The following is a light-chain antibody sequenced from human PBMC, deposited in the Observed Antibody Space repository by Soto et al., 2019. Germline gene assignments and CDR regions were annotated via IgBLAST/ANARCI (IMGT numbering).Light chain of an antibody. CDR3: QQYNNWPPVT. J-gene: IGKJ3*01. Sequence: EIVMTQSPATLSVSPGERATLSCKASQSVSSNLAWYQQKPGQAPRLLIYGASTRATGIPARFSGSGSGTEFTLTISSLQSEDFAVYYCQQYNNWPPVTFGPGTKVDIK. CDR1: QSVSSN. CDR2: GAS. V-gene: IGKV3-15*01.